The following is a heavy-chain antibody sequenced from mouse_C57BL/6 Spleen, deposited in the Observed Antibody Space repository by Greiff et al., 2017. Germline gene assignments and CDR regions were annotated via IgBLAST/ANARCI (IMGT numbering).Heavy chain of an antibody. J-gene: IGHJ3*01. CDR3: AKGGIYYDNGGFAY. Sequence: QVQLQQPGAELVKPGASVKLSCKASGYTFTSYWMHWVKQRPGQGLEWIGMIHPNSGSTNYNEKFKSKATLTVDTSSSTAYMQLSSLTSEDAAVDCCAKGGIYYDNGGFAYWGQGTLVTVSA. V-gene: IGHV1-64*01. CDR2: IHPNSGST. D-gene: IGHD2-4*01. CDR1: GYTFTSYW.